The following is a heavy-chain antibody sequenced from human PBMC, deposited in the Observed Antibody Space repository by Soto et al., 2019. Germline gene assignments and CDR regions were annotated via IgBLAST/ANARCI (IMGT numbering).Heavy chain of an antibody. CDR1: GYSFTSYA. CDR3: ARAVAVPASCDY. V-gene: IGHV1-3*05. Sequence: QVQLVQSGAEEKKPGASVKVSCKASGYSFTSYAMHWVRQAPGQRLEWMGWINAGNGNTKYSRKFQGRVTITRDTSASTAYMELSSLRSEDTAMYYCARAVAVPASCDYWGQGTLVTVSS. D-gene: IGHD6-19*01. J-gene: IGHJ4*02. CDR2: INAGNGNT.